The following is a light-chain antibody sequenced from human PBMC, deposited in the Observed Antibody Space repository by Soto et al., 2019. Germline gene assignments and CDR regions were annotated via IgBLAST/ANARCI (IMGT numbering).Light chain of an antibody. J-gene: IGKJ4*01. Sequence: DTVLIQSPATLSLSPGERATLSCRASHTVANFLALYQHKAGQAPRLLIYDVSNRATGIPARFSGSGSGTDFSLTIISLEPDDFAVYHLQQRANWPPTFGGG. CDR2: DVS. CDR1: HTVANF. CDR3: QQRANWPPT. V-gene: IGKV3-11*01.